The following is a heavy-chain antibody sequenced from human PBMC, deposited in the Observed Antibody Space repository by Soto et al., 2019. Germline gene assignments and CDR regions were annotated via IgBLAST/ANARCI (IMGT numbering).Heavy chain of an antibody. V-gene: IGHV4-39*01. CDR2: FFYNGFT. D-gene: IGHD1-20*01. CDR1: GGSISGIYYY. Sequence: TSETLSLTFAVSGGSISGIYYYWGWLRQSKGKGPEWIGSFFYNGFTSYKQSLESRVYVSVDTSKNQFSLKVSGVYAADKALYYCATSQKGYNWNYFDXWGQGAQGTVSS. CDR3: ATSQKGYNWNYFDX. J-gene: IGHJ4*02.